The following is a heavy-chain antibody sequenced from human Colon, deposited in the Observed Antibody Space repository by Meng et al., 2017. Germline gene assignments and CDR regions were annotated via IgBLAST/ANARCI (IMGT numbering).Heavy chain of an antibody. CDR2: INHSGTT. Sequence: QGQLHQWGAGRFEPTETLSLTCAGYGGSFSGYYWCWIRQPPGKGLEWIGEINHSGTTNFNPSLESRVTISIDTSKNQITLNVTSLTAADTAVYYCARGLFSRLRSLWFDPWGQGTLVTVSS. CDR3: ARGLFSRLRSLWFDP. V-gene: IGHV4-34*01. J-gene: IGHJ5*02. CDR1: GGSFSGYY. D-gene: IGHD2/OR15-2a*01.